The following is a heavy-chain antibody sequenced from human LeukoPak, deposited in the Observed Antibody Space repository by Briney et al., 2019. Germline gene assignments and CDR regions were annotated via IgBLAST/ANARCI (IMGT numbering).Heavy chain of an antibody. Sequence: GGSLRLSCAASGFTFSSYGMHGVRQAPGKGLEWVAFIRYDGSNKYYADSVKGRFTISRDNSKNTLYLQMNSLRAEDTAVYYCAKSRGELREDIDYWGQGTLVTVSS. D-gene: IGHD1-26*01. CDR3: AKSRGELREDIDY. J-gene: IGHJ4*02. CDR1: GFTFSSYG. CDR2: IRYDGSNK. V-gene: IGHV3-30*02.